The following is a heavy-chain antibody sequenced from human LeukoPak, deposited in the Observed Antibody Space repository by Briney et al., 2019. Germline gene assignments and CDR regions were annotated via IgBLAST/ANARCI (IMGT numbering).Heavy chain of an antibody. CDR1: GFTFSSYA. V-gene: IGHV3-23*01. CDR3: ATLTGDPVDY. J-gene: IGHJ4*02. D-gene: IGHD7-27*01. Sequence: GGSLRPSCAASGFTFSSYAMSWVRQAPGKGLEWVSAISGSGGSTYYADSVKGRFTISRDNSKNTLYLQMNSLRAEDTAVYYCATLTGDPVDYWGQGTLVTVSS. CDR2: ISGSGGST.